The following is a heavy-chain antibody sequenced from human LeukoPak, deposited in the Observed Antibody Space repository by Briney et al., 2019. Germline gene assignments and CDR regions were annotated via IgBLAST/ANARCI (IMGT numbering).Heavy chain of an antibody. V-gene: IGHV3-23*01. Sequence: GGSLRLSCAASGFTYSSYAMSWVRQAPGKGLEWVSAISGSGGSTYYADSVKGRFTISRDNSKNTLYLQMNSLRAEDTAVYYCAKDNYGDYVMGTWGQGTLVTVSS. CDR2: ISGSGGST. CDR1: GFTYSSYA. J-gene: IGHJ5*02. D-gene: IGHD4-17*01. CDR3: AKDNYGDYVMGT.